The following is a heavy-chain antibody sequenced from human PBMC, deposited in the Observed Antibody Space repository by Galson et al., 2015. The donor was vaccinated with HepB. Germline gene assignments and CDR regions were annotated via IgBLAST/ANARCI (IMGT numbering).Heavy chain of an antibody. J-gene: IGHJ4*02. CDR3: ARQYGRPFDY. CDR1: GYNFATNW. V-gene: IGHV5-51*01. Sequence: QSGAEVKKPGESLKISCKGSGYNFATNWIAWVRQMPGKGLDWMGVIYPSDSDTRYSPSFQGQVTISADKSISTSYLEWSSLKASDTAMYYCARQYGRPFDYWGQGTLVTVSS. CDR2: IYPSDSDT. D-gene: IGHD4-17*01.